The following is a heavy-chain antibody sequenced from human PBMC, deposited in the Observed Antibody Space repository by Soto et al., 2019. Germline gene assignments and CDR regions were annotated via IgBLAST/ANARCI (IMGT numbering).Heavy chain of an antibody. CDR3: ARANCSGGSCDGVYYYYGMDV. CDR2: IIPIFGTA. V-gene: IGHV1-69*01. Sequence: QVQLVQSGAEVKKPGSSVKVSCKASGGTFSSYAISWVRQAPGQGLEWMGGIIPIFGTANYAQKFQGRVTITADESTSTAYMELSSLRSEDTAVYYCARANCSGGSCDGVYYYYGMDVWGQGTTVTVSS. D-gene: IGHD2-15*01. CDR1: GGTFSSYA. J-gene: IGHJ6*02.